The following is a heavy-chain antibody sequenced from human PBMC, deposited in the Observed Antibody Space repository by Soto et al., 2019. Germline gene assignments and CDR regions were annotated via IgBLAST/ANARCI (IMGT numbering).Heavy chain of an antibody. V-gene: IGHV2-26*01. D-gene: IGHD4-17*01. J-gene: IGHJ6*02. CDR3: ARMNVDSYQFYYAMDV. Sequence: SGPTLVNPTGTLTLTCTVSGFSLTTGKMGVSWIRQPPGKALEWLAHIFSDNERSYSTSLQGRLTISKDTSGSQVVLSMTNVDPVDTATYYCARMNVDSYQFYYAMDVWGQGTTVTVSS. CDR2: IFSDNER. CDR1: GFSLTTGKMG.